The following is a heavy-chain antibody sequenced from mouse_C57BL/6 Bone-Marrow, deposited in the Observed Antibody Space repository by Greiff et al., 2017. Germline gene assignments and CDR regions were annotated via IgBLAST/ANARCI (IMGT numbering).Heavy chain of an antibody. CDR3: ARGYYDDY. Sequence: EVQLVESGGGLVKPGGSLKLSCAASGFTFSSYAMSWVRQTPEKRLEWVATISDGGSYTYYPDNVKGRFPISRDNAKNNLYLQMSHLKSEDTAMYYCARGYYDDYWGQGTTLTVSS. D-gene: IGHD2-4*01. CDR2: ISDGGSYT. CDR1: GFTFSSYA. J-gene: IGHJ2*01. V-gene: IGHV5-4*01.